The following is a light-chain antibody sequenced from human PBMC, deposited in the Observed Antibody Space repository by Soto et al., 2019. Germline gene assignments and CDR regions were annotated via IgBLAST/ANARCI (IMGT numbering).Light chain of an antibody. CDR3: QSYDSSLSDWV. CDR1: SSNIGSGYD. J-gene: IGLJ3*02. V-gene: IGLV1-40*01. Sequence: QSVLTQPPSVSGAPGQRVTISCTGSSSNIGSGYDVHWYQQLPGTAPKLLIYGNTNRPSGVPDRFSGSKSGTSASLAITGLQAEDEADYYWQSYDSSLSDWVFGGGTKLTVL. CDR2: GNT.